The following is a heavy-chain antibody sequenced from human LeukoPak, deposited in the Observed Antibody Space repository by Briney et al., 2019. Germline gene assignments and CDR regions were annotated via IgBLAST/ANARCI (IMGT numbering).Heavy chain of an antibody. CDR3: ARRSGIAAAGPIDY. J-gene: IGHJ4*02. D-gene: IGHD6-13*01. CDR2: IYYSGST. CDR1: GGSISSSSYY. Sequence: SETLPLTCTVSGGSISSSSYYWGWIRQPPGKGLEWIGSIYYSGSTYYNPSLKSRVTISVDTSKNQFSLKLSSVTAADTAVYYCARRSGIAAAGPIDYWGQGTLVTVSS. V-gene: IGHV4-39*01.